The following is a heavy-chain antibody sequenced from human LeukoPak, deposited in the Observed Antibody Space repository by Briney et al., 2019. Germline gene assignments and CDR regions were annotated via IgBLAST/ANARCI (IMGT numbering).Heavy chain of an antibody. CDR1: GFTFSNYG. V-gene: IGHV3-30*03. CDR2: ISYDGSNK. Sequence: GGSLRLSCAASGFTFSNYGMHWVRQAPGKGLEWVAVISYDGSNKYYADSVKGRFTISRDNSKNALYLQMNSLRAEDTAVYYCARVSYSSGHRSDFDYWGQGTLVTVSS. CDR3: ARVSYSSGHRSDFDY. J-gene: IGHJ4*02. D-gene: IGHD6-19*01.